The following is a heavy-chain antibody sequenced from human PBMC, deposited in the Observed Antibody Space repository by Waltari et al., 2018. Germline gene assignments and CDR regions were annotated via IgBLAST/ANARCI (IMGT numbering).Heavy chain of an antibody. J-gene: IGHJ4*02. CDR3: ATEGLYCGGDCYPLDY. D-gene: IGHD2-21*01. CDR2: IIPIFGTA. CDR1: GGTFSSYA. V-gene: IGHV1-69*05. Sequence: QVQLVQSGAEVKKPGSSVKVSCKASGGTFSSYAISWVRQAPGQGLEWMGGIIPIFGTANYAQKFQGRGTITTDESTSTAYMELSSLRSEDTAVYYCATEGLYCGGDCYPLDYWGQGTLVTVSS.